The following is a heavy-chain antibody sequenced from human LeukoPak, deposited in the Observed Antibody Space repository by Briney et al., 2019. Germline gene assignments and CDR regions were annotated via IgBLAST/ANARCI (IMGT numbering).Heavy chain of an antibody. CDR3: ARDMAPDYYDSSGYSQVGDY. J-gene: IGHJ4*02. V-gene: IGHV3-21*01. CDR2: INSSSSYI. D-gene: IGHD3-22*01. Sequence: GSLRLSCAASGFTFSSYSMNWVRQAPGKGLEWVSSINSSSSYIYYADSVKGRFTISRDNAKNSLYLQMNSLGAEDTAVYYCARDMAPDYYDSSGYSQVGDYWGQGTLVTVSS. CDR1: GFTFSSYS.